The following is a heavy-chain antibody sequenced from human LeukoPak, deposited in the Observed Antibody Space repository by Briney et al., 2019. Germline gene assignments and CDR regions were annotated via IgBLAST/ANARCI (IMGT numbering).Heavy chain of an antibody. CDR3: ARAYSNAFHI. Sequence: PGGSLRLSCAASGFTVSSNHMTWVRQAPGKGLEWVSLILGGGTTYYADSVKGRFTISRDNSENTLHLQMNSLRADDTAVYYCARAYSNAFHIWGQGTMVTVSS. D-gene: IGHD2-15*01. V-gene: IGHV3-66*01. CDR2: ILGGGTT. J-gene: IGHJ3*02. CDR1: GFTVSSNH.